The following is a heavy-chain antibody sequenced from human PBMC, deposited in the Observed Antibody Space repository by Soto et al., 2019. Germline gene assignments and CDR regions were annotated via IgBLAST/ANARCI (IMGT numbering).Heavy chain of an antibody. D-gene: IGHD1-26*01. CDR2: ISYDGSNK. V-gene: IGHV3-30*18. CDR3: AKDTDVAGAAYKFDF. Sequence: GGPLRLSCAASGFIFSSYGMHWVRQAPGKGLEWVAVISYDGSNKYYADSVKGRFTISRDNSKNTLYLQMNSLRAEDTAVYYCAKDTDVAGAAYKFDFWGQGTLVTVSS. CDR1: GFIFSSYG. J-gene: IGHJ4*02.